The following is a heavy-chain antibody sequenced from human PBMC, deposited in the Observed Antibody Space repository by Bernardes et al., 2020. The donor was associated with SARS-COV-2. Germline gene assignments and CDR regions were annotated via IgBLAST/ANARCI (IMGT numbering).Heavy chain of an antibody. V-gene: IGHV3-74*01. CDR2: IDTDGSST. Sequence: GGSLRLSCAASGLIFSNYWMHWVRQVPGEGLVWVSRIDTDGSSTSYADSVKGRFTISRDNAKNTLYLQMNSLRGEDTAVYYCARGGYEPFDYWGQGTLVTVSS. D-gene: IGHD5-12*01. CDR3: ARGGYEPFDY. J-gene: IGHJ4*02. CDR1: GLIFSNYW.